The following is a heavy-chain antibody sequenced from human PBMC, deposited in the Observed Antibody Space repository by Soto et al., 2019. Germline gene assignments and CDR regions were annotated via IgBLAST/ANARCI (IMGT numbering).Heavy chain of an antibody. Sequence: EVQLVESGGGLVQPGESLRLSCAASGFTFSSYSMNWVRQAPGKGLEWVSYIHNSSSTIYYEDSVRGRFSISRDNAKNSLYLQMNGLRDEDTAVYYCSRGVQIIVLLPAAIDYWGQGTLVTVSS. CDR2: IHNSSSTI. CDR3: SRGVQIIVLLPAAIDY. D-gene: IGHD2-2*01. CDR1: GFTFSSYS. J-gene: IGHJ4*02. V-gene: IGHV3-48*02.